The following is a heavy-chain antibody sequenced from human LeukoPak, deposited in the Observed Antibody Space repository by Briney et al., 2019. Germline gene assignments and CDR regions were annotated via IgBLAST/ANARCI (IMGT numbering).Heavy chain of an antibody. CDR2: ISSSSSYI. V-gene: IGHV3-21*01. CDR3: ARDQGDYYGSGSHRFYYYGMDV. CDR1: GFTFSSYS. Sequence: GGSLRLSCAASGFTFSSYSMNWVRQAPGKGLEWVSSISSSSSYIYYADSVKGRFTISRDNAKNSLYLQMNSLRAEDTAVYYCARDQGDYYGSGSHRFYYYGMDVWGQGTTVTVSS. D-gene: IGHD3-10*01. J-gene: IGHJ6*02.